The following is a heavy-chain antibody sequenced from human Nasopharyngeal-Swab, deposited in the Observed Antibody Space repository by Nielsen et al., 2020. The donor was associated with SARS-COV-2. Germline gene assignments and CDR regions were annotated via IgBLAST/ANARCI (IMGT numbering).Heavy chain of an antibody. Sequence: SETLSLTCSVSDFSISSGYYWGWIRQPPGKGLEWIGSIYHSGTAYYNPSLKSRVTISVDTSKNQFSLKLSSVTAADTAVYYCARDTYNWGAKLFDYWGQGTLVTVSS. D-gene: IGHD1-20*01. J-gene: IGHJ4*02. CDR2: IYHSGTA. CDR1: DFSISSGYY. CDR3: ARDTYNWGAKLFDY. V-gene: IGHV4-38-2*02.